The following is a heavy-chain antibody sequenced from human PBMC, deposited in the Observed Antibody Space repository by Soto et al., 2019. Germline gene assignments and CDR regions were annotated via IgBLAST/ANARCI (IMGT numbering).Heavy chain of an antibody. V-gene: IGHV4-59*08. Sequence: PSETLSLTCTVSGGSIGRYYWSWFRQPPGKGLEWIGYIYYSGSTNYNPSLKSRVTISVYTSKNQFSLKLSSVTAADTAVYYCARGYCSSTSCLLGFYCYYMDVWGKGTTVTGSS. J-gene: IGHJ6*03. CDR2: IYYSGST. CDR3: ARGYCSSTSCLLGFYCYYMDV. D-gene: IGHD2-2*01. CDR1: GGSIGRYY.